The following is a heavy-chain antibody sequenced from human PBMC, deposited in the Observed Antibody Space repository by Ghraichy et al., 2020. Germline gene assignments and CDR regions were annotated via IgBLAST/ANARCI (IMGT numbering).Heavy chain of an antibody. CDR2: IYTSGST. Sequence: SETLSLTCTVSGGSISSYYWSWIRQPAGKGLEWIGRIYTSGSTNYNPSLKSRVTMSVDTSKNQFSLKLSSVTAADTAVYYCARDLDPYPYSRDSGDAFDIWGQGTMVTVSS. D-gene: IGHD6-13*01. CDR1: GGSISSYY. J-gene: IGHJ3*02. V-gene: IGHV4-4*07. CDR3: ARDLDPYPYSRDSGDAFDI.